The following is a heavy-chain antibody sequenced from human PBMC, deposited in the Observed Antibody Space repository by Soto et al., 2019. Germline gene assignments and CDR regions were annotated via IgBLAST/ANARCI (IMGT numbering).Heavy chain of an antibody. CDR2: ISGSGIST. CDR3: VKPPVITASYYYYDMDV. J-gene: IGHJ6*02. V-gene: IGHV3-23*01. D-gene: IGHD4-4*01. Sequence: GESRTISCAASALTFTPYPMSWFRQAPGKGLEWVSGISGSGISTYYTDSVKGRFTISRDNSKNTVFLQMNSLRDEDTAVYYCVKPPVITASYYYYDMDVWGQGTTVTVSS. CDR1: ALTFTPYP.